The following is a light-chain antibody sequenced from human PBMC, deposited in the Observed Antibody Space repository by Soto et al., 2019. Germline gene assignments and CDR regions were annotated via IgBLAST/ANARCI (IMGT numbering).Light chain of an antibody. CDR2: DVS. CDR3: SSYTSYSTRYV. CDR1: SSDVGGYNY. J-gene: IGLJ1*01. Sequence: QSVLTQPASVSGSPGQSITISCTGTSSDVGGYNYVSWYQQHPGKAPKLMICDVSNRPSGVSNRFSGSKSGNTASLTISGLQAEDEADYYCSSYTSYSTRYVFGTGTKVTVL. V-gene: IGLV2-14*03.